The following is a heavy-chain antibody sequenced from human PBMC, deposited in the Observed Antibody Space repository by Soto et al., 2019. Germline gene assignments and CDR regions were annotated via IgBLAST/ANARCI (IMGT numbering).Heavy chain of an antibody. CDR3: ARGLGREYHDNRGHVHLDY. J-gene: IGHJ4*02. CDR2: VYTDGLA. V-gene: IGHV3-53*03. Sequence: PGGSMRLSCAVTGITVSGKYLTWVRLPEGKGLTCVSVVYTDGLAYYADSVKGRFTIATDNSQNSVFLQMNILRAEDTGLYYCARGLGREYHDNRGHVHLDYWGQGTLVTVSS. D-gene: IGHD3-22*01. CDR1: GITVSGKY.